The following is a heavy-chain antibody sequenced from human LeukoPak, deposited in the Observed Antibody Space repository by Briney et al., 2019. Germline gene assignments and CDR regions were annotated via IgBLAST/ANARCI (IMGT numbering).Heavy chain of an antibody. CDR1: GHTFTGYY. CDR2: INPNSGGT. D-gene: IGHD3-22*01. Sequence: ASVKVSCKASGHTFTGYYMHWVRQAPGQGLEWMGWINPNSGGTNYAQKFQGRVTMTRDTSISTAYMELSRLRSDDTAVYYCARGPEDYDSSGYYMEYFQHWGQGTLVTVSS. J-gene: IGHJ1*01. V-gene: IGHV1-2*02. CDR3: ARGPEDYDSSGYYMEYFQH.